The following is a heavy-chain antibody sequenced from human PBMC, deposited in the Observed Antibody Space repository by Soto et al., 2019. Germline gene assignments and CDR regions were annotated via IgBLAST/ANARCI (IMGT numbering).Heavy chain of an antibody. V-gene: IGHV3-66*01. D-gene: IGHD3-10*01. J-gene: IGHJ4*02. CDR1: GFTVSSSY. CDR2: IYTDGSP. Sequence: EVQLVESGGDLVQPGGSLRLACAASGFTVSSSYMSWVRQAPGKGLEWVSLIYTDGSPKYADSVKGRFISSRDNSRTTMFLHINSLRYEATAVYYCAIAETLVGGTTWHGAGFDYWGQGTLVTVSA. CDR3: AIAETLVGGTTWHGAGFDY.